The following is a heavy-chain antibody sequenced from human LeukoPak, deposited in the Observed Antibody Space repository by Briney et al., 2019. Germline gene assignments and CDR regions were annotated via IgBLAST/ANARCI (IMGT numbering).Heavy chain of an antibody. CDR1: GYTLTSYY. CDR3: ARGAAAGDITYYFDY. V-gene: IGHV1-46*01. D-gene: IGHD6-13*01. CDR2: INPSGGST. Sequence: ASVKVSCKASGYTLTSYYMHWVRQAPGQGLEWMGIINPSGGSTSYAQKFQGRVTMTRDMPTSTVYMELSSLRSEDTAVYYCARGAAAGDITYYFDYWGQGTLVTVSS. J-gene: IGHJ4*02.